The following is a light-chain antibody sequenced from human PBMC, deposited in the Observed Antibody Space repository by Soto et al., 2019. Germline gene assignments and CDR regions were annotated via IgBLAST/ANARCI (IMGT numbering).Light chain of an antibody. Sequence: QSVLTQPPSASGTPGQRVTISCSGSISNIGSNPVYWHQQLPGTAPKLLIFRNNQRPSGLPGRFSASQSGTSASLAISGLRSEDEPDYYCAAWDASPSVSVFGTGPKLTVL. CDR3: AAWDASPSVSV. CDR2: RNN. J-gene: IGLJ1*01. CDR1: ISNIGSNP. V-gene: IGLV1-47*01.